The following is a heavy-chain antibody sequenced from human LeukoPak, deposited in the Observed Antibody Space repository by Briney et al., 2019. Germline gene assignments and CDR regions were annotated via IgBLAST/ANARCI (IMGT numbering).Heavy chain of an antibody. CDR1: GFTFSNYA. CDR3: ARAPMSYDSSGFGGAFDI. CDR2: ISYDGTNK. D-gene: IGHD3-22*01. J-gene: IGHJ3*02. V-gene: IGHV3-30-3*01. Sequence: GRSLRLSCAASGFTFSNYAMHWVRQAPGKGLEWVAVISYDGTNKYYADSVKGRFTISRDNSKNTMYLQMNSLRAEDTAMYYCARAPMSYDSSGFGGAFDIWGQGTVVTVSS.